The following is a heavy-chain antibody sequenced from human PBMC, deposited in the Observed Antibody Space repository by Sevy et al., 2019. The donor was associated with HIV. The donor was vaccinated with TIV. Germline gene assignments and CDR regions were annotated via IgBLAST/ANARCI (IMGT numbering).Heavy chain of an antibody. V-gene: IGHV3-7*03. Sequence: GGSLRLSCEASGFTFKNAWMTWVRQAPGRGLEWVANIKKDGTDKFYVDSVMGRFSISRDNAKDLLYLQMNSLRVEDTAVYYCARDRRVEYGGSDYWGQGTLVTVSS. CDR2: IKKDGTDK. J-gene: IGHJ4*02. D-gene: IGHD3-10*01. CDR1: GFTFKNAW. CDR3: ARDRRVEYGGSDY.